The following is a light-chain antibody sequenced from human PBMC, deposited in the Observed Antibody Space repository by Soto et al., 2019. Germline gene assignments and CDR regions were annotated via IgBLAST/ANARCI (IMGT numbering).Light chain of an antibody. V-gene: IGKV1-5*03. Sequence: DIQMTPSPSNLFTSVGNRVTITCRASQSISRCLAWYQQKPGIAPKVLIYKASSLEGGVLIYKASSLESGVPSRFSGSGFGTEFTLAIISLQPDDLATYYCQQYNDYSPWTFGQGTKVEIK. CDR2: ASSLEGGVLIYKAS. J-gene: IGKJ1*01. CDR1: QSISRC. CDR3: QQYNDYSPWT.